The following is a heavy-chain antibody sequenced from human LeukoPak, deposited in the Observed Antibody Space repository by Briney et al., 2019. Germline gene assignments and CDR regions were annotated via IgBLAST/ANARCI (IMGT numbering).Heavy chain of an antibody. Sequence: ASVKVSCKASGYTFTGYYMHWVRQAPGQGLEWMGWINPNSGGTNYAQKFQGRVTMTRDTSISTAYMELSRLRSDDTAVYYCARDLGALWFGESRFDPWGQGTLVTVSS. V-gene: IGHV1-2*02. D-gene: IGHD3-10*01. CDR2: INPNSGGT. CDR1: GYTFTGYY. J-gene: IGHJ5*02. CDR3: ARDLGALWFGESRFDP.